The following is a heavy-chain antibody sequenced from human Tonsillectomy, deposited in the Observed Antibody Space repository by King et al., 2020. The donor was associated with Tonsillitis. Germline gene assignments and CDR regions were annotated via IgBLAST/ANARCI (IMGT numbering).Heavy chain of an antibody. D-gene: IGHD3-10*01. CDR2: INPSGGIT. CDR3: ARLWFGQLCP. Sequence: MHWLRHAPGQGLECLGIINPSGGITKYAQKFPGRVTMTRYTSTSTVYMELSSLRAEYTAVYYCARLWFGQLCPWGQGILVTVYS. J-gene: IGHJ5*02. V-gene: IGHV1-46*01.